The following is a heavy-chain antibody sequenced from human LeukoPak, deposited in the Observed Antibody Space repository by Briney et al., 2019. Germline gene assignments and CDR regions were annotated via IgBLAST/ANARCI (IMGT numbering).Heavy chain of an antibody. Sequence: SETLSLTCAVYGGSFSGYYWSWIRQPPGKGLEWIGEINHSGSTNYNPSLKSRVTISVDTSKNQFSLKLSSVTAADTAVYYYARDGVGDIVVVPASFDPWGQGTLVTVSS. J-gene: IGHJ5*02. CDR3: ARDGVGDIVVVPASFDP. V-gene: IGHV4-34*01. CDR1: GGSFSGYY. D-gene: IGHD2-2*01. CDR2: INHSGST.